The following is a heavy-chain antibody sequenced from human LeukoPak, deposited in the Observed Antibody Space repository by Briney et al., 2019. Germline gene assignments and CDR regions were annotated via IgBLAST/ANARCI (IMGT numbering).Heavy chain of an antibody. CDR1: GFTFSSYA. V-gene: IGHV3-23*01. CDR3: AKRPSDYGDYVSYFDY. Sequence: GGSLRLSCAASGFTFSSYAMSWVRQAPGKGLEWVSAISGSGGNTYYADSVKGWFTISRDNSKDTLYLQMNSLRAEDTAVYYCAKRPSDYGDYVSYFDYWGQGTLVTVSS. D-gene: IGHD4-17*01. CDR2: ISGSGGNT. J-gene: IGHJ4*02.